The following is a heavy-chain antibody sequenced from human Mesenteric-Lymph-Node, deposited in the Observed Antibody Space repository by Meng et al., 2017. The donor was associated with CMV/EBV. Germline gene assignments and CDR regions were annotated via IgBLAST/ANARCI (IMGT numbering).Heavy chain of an antibody. D-gene: IGHD6-6*01. V-gene: IGHV4-34*01. J-gene: IGHJ4*02. CDR3: ARGRVEGRPYLAY. Sequence: SETLSLTCSVYGGSFSGYYRSWIRHPPGKGLEWIGEINQSGVMNYNPSLKSRVTISVDASKSQFSLMLSSVTAADTAIYYCARGRVEGRPYLAYWGQGTLVTVSS. CDR1: GGSFSGYY. CDR2: INQSGVM.